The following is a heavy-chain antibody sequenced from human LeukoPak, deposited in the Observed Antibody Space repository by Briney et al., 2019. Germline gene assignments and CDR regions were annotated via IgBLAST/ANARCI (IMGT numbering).Heavy chain of an antibody. D-gene: IGHD6-19*01. J-gene: IGHJ4*02. CDR1: GFTFSSYA. CDR2: ISGSGGST. V-gene: IGHV3-23*01. Sequence: PGGSLRLSCAASGFTFSSYAMSWVRQAPGKGLEWVSAISGSGGSTYYADSVKGRFTISRDDAKNSLYLQVNSLRAEDTGVYYCARGRRAPGYSSGWSYFDYWGQGTLVTVSS. CDR3: ARGRRAPGYSSGWSYFDY.